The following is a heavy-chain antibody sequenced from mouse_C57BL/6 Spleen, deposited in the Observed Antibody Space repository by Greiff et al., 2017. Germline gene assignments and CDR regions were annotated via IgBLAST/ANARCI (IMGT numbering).Heavy chain of an antibody. CDR3: TCYDWFAY. Sequence: VQLQQSGAELVRPGASVTLSCTASGFNIKDDYMHWVKQRPEQGLEWIGWLDPENGDTEYASKFQGKATITADTSSNTAYLQLSSLTSEDTAVYYCTCYDWFAYWGQGTLVTVSA. J-gene: IGHJ3*01. D-gene: IGHD2-12*01. V-gene: IGHV14-4*01. CDR1: GFNIKDDY. CDR2: LDPENGDT.